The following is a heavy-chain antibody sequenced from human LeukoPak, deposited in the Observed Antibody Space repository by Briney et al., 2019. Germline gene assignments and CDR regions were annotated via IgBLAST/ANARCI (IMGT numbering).Heavy chain of an antibody. J-gene: IGHJ4*02. Sequence: GASVKVSCKASGYTFTSFYMHWVRQAPGQGLEWMGRINPNSGGTNYAQKFQGRVTMTRDTSISTAYMELSRLRSDDTAVYYCASIRFLEWHFDYWGQGTLVTVSS. V-gene: IGHV1-2*06. CDR3: ASIRFLEWHFDY. CDR1: GYTFTSFY. D-gene: IGHD3-3*01. CDR2: INPNSGGT.